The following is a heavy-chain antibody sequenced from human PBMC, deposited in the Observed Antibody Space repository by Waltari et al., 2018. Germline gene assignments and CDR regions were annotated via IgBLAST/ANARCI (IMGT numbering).Heavy chain of an antibody. V-gene: IGHV4-4*02. D-gene: IGHD6-13*01. Sequence: QVQLQETGPGLVKPSGTLCLTRAVSGGTLSRSNRWSWVRQPPGGGLERVGEIYHRGGTNYNPSLKSRVTISVDKSKHQFSLKLSSVTAADTAVYYCARVQFMAAAGPKFDYWGQGTLVTVSS. CDR3: ARVQFMAAAGPKFDY. J-gene: IGHJ4*02. CDR1: GGTLSRSNR. CDR2: IYHRGGT.